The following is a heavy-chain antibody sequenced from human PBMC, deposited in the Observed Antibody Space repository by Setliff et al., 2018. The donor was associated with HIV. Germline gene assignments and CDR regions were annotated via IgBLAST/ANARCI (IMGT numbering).Heavy chain of an antibody. CDR2: IYTNGYT. V-gene: IGHV4-61*09. CDR3: ARAPPGIQNDAFDV. J-gene: IGHJ3*01. Sequence: TLSLTCSVSGGSIRSGSYYWTWIRQPAGKGPEWIGHIYTNGYTNYNPSLKSRVTISVDTSKNQFSLRLTSVTAADTAVYYCARAPPGIQNDAFDVWGQGTMVTV. CDR1: GGSIRSGSYY.